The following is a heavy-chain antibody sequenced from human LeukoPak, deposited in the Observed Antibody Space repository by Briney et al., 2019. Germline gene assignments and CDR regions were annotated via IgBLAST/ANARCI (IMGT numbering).Heavy chain of an antibody. CDR2: ISSSSSYI. D-gene: IGHD2-2*01. V-gene: IGHV3-21*01. J-gene: IGHJ6*02. CDR3: ARDGGVPAAIYYYYGMDV. Sequence: GGSLRLSCAASGFTFSSYGMHWVRQAPGKGLEWVSSISSSSSYIYYADSVKGRFTISRDNAKNSLYLQMNSLRAEDTAVYYCARDGGVPAAIYYYYGMDVWGQGTTVTVSS. CDR1: GFTFSSYG.